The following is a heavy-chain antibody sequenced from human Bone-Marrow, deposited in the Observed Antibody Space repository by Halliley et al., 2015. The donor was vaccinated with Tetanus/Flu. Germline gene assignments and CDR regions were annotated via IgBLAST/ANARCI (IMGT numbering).Heavy chain of an antibody. CDR3: ATGFGGSSNYFDY. D-gene: IGHD3-10*01. V-gene: IGHV5-51*01. CDR2: TYPGDSDT. J-gene: IGHJ4*02. Sequence: LEFMGITYPGDSDTRYSPPFQGQVTISADKSIGTAYLQWNSLKASDTAMYYCATGFGGSSNYFDYWGQGTLVTV.